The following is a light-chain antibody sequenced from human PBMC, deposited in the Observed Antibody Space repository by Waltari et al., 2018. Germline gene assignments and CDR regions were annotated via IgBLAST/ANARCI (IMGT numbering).Light chain of an antibody. CDR1: QSISNC. CDR2: KAS. CDR3: QQYNTYSS. J-gene: IGKJ2*01. V-gene: IGKV1-5*03. Sequence: IKLPRSPPSLLPSVGTKATITCRASQSISNCLAWYQQKPGKAPILLIYKASILKSGVPSRFSGSGSGTQFTLTISSLQPGDFATYYCQQYNTYSSFGQGTKLEIK.